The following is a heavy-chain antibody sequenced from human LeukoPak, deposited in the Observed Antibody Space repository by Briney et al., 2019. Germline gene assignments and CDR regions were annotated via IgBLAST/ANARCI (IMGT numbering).Heavy chain of an antibody. CDR1: GFTFEDYA. J-gene: IGHJ4*02. D-gene: IGHD3-10*01. V-gene: IGHV3-9*01. CDR2: ISRNSGSI. Sequence: GGSLRLSCAASGFTFEDYAMHWVRQAPGKGLEWVSGISRNSGSIGYGDSVKGRFTISRDNAKNSLYLQMDSLRAEDTAFYYCAKAYYYDSGTYYLNGDYFEYWGQGILVTVSS. CDR3: AKAYYYDSGTYYLNGDYFEY.